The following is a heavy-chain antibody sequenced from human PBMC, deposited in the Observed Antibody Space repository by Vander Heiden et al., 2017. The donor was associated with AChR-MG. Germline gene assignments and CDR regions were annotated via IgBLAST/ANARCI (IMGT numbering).Heavy chain of an antibody. D-gene: IGHD6-13*01. V-gene: IGHV4-34*01. CDR3: AIGIGSSWYEYYYGIDV. CDR1: GGSFSGYH. CDR2: INHSGTT. J-gene: IGHJ6*02. Sequence: QVQLQQWGAELLKPSETLSLACAVYGGSFSGYHWRWIRQHPGKGLEWIGEINHSGTTNYNPSLKSRVTISVDTSKNQFSLKLSSVTAADAAVYYCAIGIGSSWYEYYYGIDVWGQGTTVTVSS.